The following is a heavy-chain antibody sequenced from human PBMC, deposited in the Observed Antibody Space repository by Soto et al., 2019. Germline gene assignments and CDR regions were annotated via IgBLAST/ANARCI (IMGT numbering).Heavy chain of an antibody. CDR1: GFTFSRYA. Sequence: GGSLRLSCAAPGFTFSRYAMSWVGQAPGKGQEWVSAISGSGGSTYYADSVKGRFTISRDNSKNPLYLQMNSLRAEDTAVYYCAKDSYDFWSGYTPRGDYYGMDIWGQGATVTLSS. CDR3: AKDSYDFWSGYTPRGDYYGMDI. J-gene: IGHJ6*02. V-gene: IGHV3-23*01. D-gene: IGHD3-3*01. CDR2: ISGSGGST.